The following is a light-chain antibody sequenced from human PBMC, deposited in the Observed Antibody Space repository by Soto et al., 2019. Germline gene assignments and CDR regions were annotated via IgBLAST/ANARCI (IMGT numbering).Light chain of an antibody. CDR1: QSVRGGY. CDR3: QQYGSSPLT. Sequence: IVLTQSPDTLSLSPGERATLSCRASQSVRGGYLAWYQHKPGQAPRLLIYGASSTATGIPDRFSGSGSGTDFTLTIRRLAPEDLALYYCQQYGSSPLTFGHGTKVEIK. J-gene: IGKJ1*01. V-gene: IGKV3-20*01. CDR2: GAS.